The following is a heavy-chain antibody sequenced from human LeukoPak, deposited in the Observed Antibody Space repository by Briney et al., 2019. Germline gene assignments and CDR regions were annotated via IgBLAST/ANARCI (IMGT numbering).Heavy chain of an antibody. V-gene: IGHV3-30-3*01. CDR3: ARDGEQRNFYYGMDV. CDR2: ISYDGSNK. CDR1: GFTFSSYA. Sequence: GRSLRLSCAASGFTFSSYAMHWVRQAPGKGLEWVAVISYDGSNKYYADSVKGRFTISRDNSKNTLYLQMNSLRAEDTAVYYCARDGEQRNFYYGMDVWGQGTTVTVSS. D-gene: IGHD6-25*01. J-gene: IGHJ6*02.